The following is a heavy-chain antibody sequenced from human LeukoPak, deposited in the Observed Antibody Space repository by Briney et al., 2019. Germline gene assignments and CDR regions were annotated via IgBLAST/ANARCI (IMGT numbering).Heavy chain of an antibody. Sequence: VASVKVSRKASGYTFTGYYMHWVRQAPGQGLEWMGWISPNNGGANFAQKFQGRVTMTRDTSISTAYMELSSLTSDDTAVYYCARDQATTVTSYYYYGMDVWGQGTTVTVSS. V-gene: IGHV1-2*02. CDR2: ISPNNGGA. J-gene: IGHJ6*02. CDR1: GYTFTGYY. D-gene: IGHD4-17*01. CDR3: ARDQATTVTSYYYYGMDV.